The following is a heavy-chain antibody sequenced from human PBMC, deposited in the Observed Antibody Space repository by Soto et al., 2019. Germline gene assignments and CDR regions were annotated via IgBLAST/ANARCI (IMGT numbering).Heavy chain of an antibody. J-gene: IGHJ4*02. CDR1: GFTFSIHT. V-gene: IGHV3-48*01. CDR3: ARDGYRSGWEDY. Sequence: EVQLVESGGGLVQPGGSLRLSCAASGFTFSIHTMNWVRQAPGKGLEWGSYISSSSSTIYYADSVKGRFTISRDNAKNSLYLQMNSLRAEDTAVYYCARDGYRSGWEDYWGQGTLVTVSS. CDR2: ISSSSSTI. D-gene: IGHD6-19*01.